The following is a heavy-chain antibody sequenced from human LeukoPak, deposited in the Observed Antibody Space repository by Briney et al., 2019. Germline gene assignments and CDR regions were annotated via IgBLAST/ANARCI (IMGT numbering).Heavy chain of an antibody. CDR1: GGSFSGYY. V-gene: IGHV4-34*01. D-gene: IGHD6-19*01. CDR2: INHSGST. J-gene: IGHJ6*02. CDR3: ARGRVGSGRYYYYYGMDV. Sequence: SETLSLTCAVYGGSFSGYYWSWIRQPPGKGLEWIGEINHSGSTNYNPSLKSRVTISVDTSKNQFSLKLSSVTAADTAVYYCARGRVGSGRYYYYYGMDVWGQGTTVTVSS.